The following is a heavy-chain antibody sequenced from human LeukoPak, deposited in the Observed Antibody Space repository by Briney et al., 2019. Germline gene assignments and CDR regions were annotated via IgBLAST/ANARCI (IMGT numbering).Heavy chain of an antibody. CDR3: ARVNGRSGSYYRLLFFFDY. D-gene: IGHD3-10*01. Sequence: SETLSLTCTVSGGSISSYYWTWIRQPPGKGLEWIGYIYYSGSTNYNPSLKSRVTISVDTSKNQFSLKLSSVTAADTAVYYCARVNGRSGSYYRLLFFFDYWGQGTLVTVSS. V-gene: IGHV4-59*01. CDR1: GGSISSYY. CDR2: IYYSGST. J-gene: IGHJ4*02.